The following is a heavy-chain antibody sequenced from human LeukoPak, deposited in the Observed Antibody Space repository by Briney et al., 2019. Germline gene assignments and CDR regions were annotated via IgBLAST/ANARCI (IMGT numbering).Heavy chain of an antibody. CDR1: GGSISSYY. CDR3: ARDRGYTDY. V-gene: IGHV4-59*01. CDR2: IYYSGST. J-gene: IGHJ4*02. D-gene: IGHD5-18*01. Sequence: SETLSLTCTVSGGSISSYYWSWIRQPPGKGLEWIGYIYYSGSTNYNPSLKSRVSISVDTSKNQFSLKLSSVTAADTAVYYCARDRGYTDYWGQGTLVTVSS.